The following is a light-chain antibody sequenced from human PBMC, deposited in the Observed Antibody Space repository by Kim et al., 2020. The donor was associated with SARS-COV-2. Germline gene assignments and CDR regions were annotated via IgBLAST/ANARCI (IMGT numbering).Light chain of an antibody. CDR2: DAA. CDR1: QAVGVSH. V-gene: IGKV3-20*01. CDR3: QQYVGSAVT. J-gene: IGKJ2*01. Sequence: LSPGEGAPLAGRATQAVGVSHLTWYHHEPGQAPRFLIYDAARRVIGSPDRFTGSGSGTDFSLTISGLQPEDFAVYYCQQYVGSAVTFGQGTKLEI.